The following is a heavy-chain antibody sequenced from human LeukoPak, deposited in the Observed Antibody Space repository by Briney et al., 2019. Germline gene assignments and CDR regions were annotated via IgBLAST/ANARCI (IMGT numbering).Heavy chain of an antibody. J-gene: IGHJ4*02. V-gene: IGHV1-8*03. CDR3: ARGGYNWNSPDY. D-gene: IGHD1-7*01. CDR1: GYTFTSYD. Sequence: ASVKVSCKASGYTFTSYDINWVRQATGQGLEWMGWMNPNSGNTGYAQRFQGRVTITRNTSISTAYMELSSLRSEDTAVYYCARGGYNWNSPDYWGQGTLVTVSS. CDR2: MNPNSGNT.